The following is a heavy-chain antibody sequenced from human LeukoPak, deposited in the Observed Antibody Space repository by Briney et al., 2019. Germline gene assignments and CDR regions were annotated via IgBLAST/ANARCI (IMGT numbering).Heavy chain of an antibody. D-gene: IGHD6-25*01. Sequence: SETLSLTCTVSGGSISSSSHYWAWIRQPPGKGLEWIGIIYSSGSTNYNPSLKSRVTISVDTSKNQFSLKLSSVTAADTAVYYCARSSGVGYWGQGTLVTVSS. V-gene: IGHV4-39*07. CDR2: IYSSGST. J-gene: IGHJ4*02. CDR3: ARSSGVGY. CDR1: GGSISSSSHY.